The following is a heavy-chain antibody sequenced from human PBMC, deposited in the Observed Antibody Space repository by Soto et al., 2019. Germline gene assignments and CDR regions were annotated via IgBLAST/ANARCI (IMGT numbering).Heavy chain of an antibody. Sequence: EVQLVESGGGLVKPGGSLRLSCAASGFSFSSYTMNWVRQAPGKGLEWVSSISRSSDYIYYADSLKGRFTISRDNAKNSLYWQMDGLGAEDAAVYYGAGGGRNSGGGGIPDYWGQGTLVTVSS. CDR1: GFSFSSYT. V-gene: IGHV3-21*06. J-gene: IGHJ4*02. CDR2: ISRSSDYI. D-gene: IGHD7-27*01. CDR3: AGGGRNSGGGGIPDY.